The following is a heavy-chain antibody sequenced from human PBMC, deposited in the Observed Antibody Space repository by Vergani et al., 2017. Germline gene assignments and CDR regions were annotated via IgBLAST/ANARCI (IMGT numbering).Heavy chain of an antibody. V-gene: IGHV4-34*01. Sequence: QAQLQQWGAGLLKPSETLSLTCAIYGGSFNDYWWTWIRQPPGKGLEWIGESRHDGITHYSPSLKSRVTISIDTHTHLFSLYLRSVTAADTAVYYCARHGGSGNYYHLFDSWGQGTLVIVSS. D-gene: IGHD3-3*01. CDR1: GGSFNDYW. CDR2: SRHDGIT. J-gene: IGHJ4*02. CDR3: ARHGGSGNYYHLFDS.